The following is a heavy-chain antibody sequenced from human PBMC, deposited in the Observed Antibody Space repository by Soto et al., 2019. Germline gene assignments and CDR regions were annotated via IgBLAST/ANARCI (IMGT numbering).Heavy chain of an antibody. Sequence: QVQLVESGGGVVQPGRSLRLSCAASGFTFSTHAMHWVRQAPGKGLECVAIVSFDGSNKNYSDSVKGRFTISIVNSKNTLYLKTAGLTPEDTAVYHWARVQTGITTTGGGRIDHWGQGSLVTFSS. CDR1: GFTFSTHA. CDR3: ARVQTGITTTGGGRIDH. CDR2: VSFDGSNK. J-gene: IGHJ4*02. V-gene: IGHV3-30-3*01. D-gene: IGHD1-20*01.